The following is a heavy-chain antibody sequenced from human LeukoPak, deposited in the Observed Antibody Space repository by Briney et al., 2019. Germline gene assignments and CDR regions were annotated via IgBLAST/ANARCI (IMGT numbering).Heavy chain of an antibody. CDR1: GYTFTNYY. Sequence: AASVKVSCKASGYTFTNYYMHWVRQAPGQGLEWMGMINPSGGSITYAQKFQGRVTMTRDTSTSTVYMELSSLRSEDTAVYYCARAMVRGLSNPFDYWGQGTLVTVSS. D-gene: IGHD3-10*01. CDR3: ARAMVRGLSNPFDY. V-gene: IGHV1-46*01. J-gene: IGHJ4*02. CDR2: INPSGGSI.